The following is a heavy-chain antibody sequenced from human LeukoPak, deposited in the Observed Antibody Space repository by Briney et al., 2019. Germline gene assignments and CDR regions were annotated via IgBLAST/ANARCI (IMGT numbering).Heavy chain of an antibody. CDR3: ARAGRKSRGVDLVRKKETGYYYYMDV. CDR2: IKQDGSEK. V-gene: IGHV3-7*01. D-gene: IGHD3-10*02. J-gene: IGHJ6*03. Sequence: PGGSLRLSCAASEFTFFTYSMSWVRQAPGKGLEWVPNIKQDGSEKYYVDSVKGRFTISRDNAKNSLYLQMNSLRAEDTAVYYCARAGRKSRGVDLVRKKETGYYYYMDVWGKGTTVTVSS. CDR1: EFTFFTYS.